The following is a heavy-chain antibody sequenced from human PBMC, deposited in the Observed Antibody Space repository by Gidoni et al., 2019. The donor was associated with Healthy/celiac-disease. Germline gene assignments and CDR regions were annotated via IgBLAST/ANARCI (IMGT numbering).Heavy chain of an antibody. Sequence: QVQLQESGPGLVQPSQTLCLTCTVSGGPINRGGYYWSWVRQHPGKGLEWIGYIYYSGSTYYNPSLKSRVTISVDTSKNQFSLKLSSVTAADTAVYYCALQVAYGDSRWWFDPWGQGTLVTVSS. D-gene: IGHD4-17*01. CDR3: ALQVAYGDSRWWFDP. V-gene: IGHV4-31*03. J-gene: IGHJ5*02. CDR2: IYYSGST. CDR1: GGPINRGGYY.